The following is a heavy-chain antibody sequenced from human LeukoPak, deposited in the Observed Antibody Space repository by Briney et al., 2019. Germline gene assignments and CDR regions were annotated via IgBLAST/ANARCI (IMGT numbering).Heavy chain of an antibody. J-gene: IGHJ3*02. V-gene: IGHV4-31*03. D-gene: IGHD2-2*01. Sequence: SQTLPLTCNISGVSISDGRYYWAWIRQRPGKGLEWLGYRYYSGSAKYNPPLKSRLTISIDTPENQFSLHLNSVTAADTAMYYCATPYCSGISCLDVFNIWGQGRMVTVSS. CDR2: RYYSGSA. CDR3: ATPYCSGISCLDVFNI. CDR1: GVSISDGRYY.